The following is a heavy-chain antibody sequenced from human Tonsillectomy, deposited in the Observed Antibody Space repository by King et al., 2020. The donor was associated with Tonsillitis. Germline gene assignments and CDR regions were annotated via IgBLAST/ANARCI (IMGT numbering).Heavy chain of an antibody. Sequence: VQLVESGGGVVQPGGSLRLSCAASGFTFSSYGMHWVRQAPGKGLEWVAFIRYDGSNKYYADSVKGRFTISRDNSKNTLYLQMNSLRAEDTAVYYCAKVKGIPIIVLEAARAAGFVIWGDRTLVTVSS. V-gene: IGHV3-30*02. D-gene: IGHD3-22*01. CDR3: AKVKGIPIIVLEAARAAGFVI. J-gene: IGHJ3*02. CDR2: IRYDGSNK. CDR1: GFTFSSYG.